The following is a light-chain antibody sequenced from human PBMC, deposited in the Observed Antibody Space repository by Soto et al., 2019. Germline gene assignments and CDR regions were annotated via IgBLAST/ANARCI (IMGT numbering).Light chain of an antibody. Sequence: EIVLTQSPDTLSLSPGERATLSCRASQSVSSALLAWYQQKPGQAPRLLIYRASTRATGIPDRFTGSGSGTDCTLTISRLEPEDFAVYYCQPYESSPLTVGGGTKVELK. J-gene: IGKJ4*01. CDR1: QSVSSAL. CDR2: RAS. V-gene: IGKV3-20*01. CDR3: QPYESSPLT.